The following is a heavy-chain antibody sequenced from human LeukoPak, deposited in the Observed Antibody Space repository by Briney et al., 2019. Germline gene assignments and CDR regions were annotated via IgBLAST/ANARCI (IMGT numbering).Heavy chain of an antibody. CDR3: AKVTDKWGNDDVSLGWFDP. J-gene: IGHJ5*02. D-gene: IGHD7-27*01. CDR1: GFTFSSHA. V-gene: IGHV3-23*01. CDR2: IGDDVVST. Sequence: QPGGSLRLSCAASGFTFSSHAMSWVRQAPGKGLEWVSAIGDDVVSTYYADSVKGRFTISRDNSKNTLYLQMNSLRAEDTAVYYCAKVTDKWGNDDVSLGWFDPWGQGTLVTVSS.